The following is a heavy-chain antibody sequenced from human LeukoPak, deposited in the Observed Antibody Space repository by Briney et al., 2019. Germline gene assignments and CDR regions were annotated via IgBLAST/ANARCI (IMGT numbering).Heavy chain of an antibody. D-gene: IGHD2-2*01. V-gene: IGHV1-24*01. J-gene: IGHJ4*02. CDR1: GYTLTELS. CDR3: ATGPMPAAYFDY. CDR2: FDPEDGET. Sequence: ASVKVSCKVSGYTLTELSMHWVRQAPGKGLEWMGGFDPEDGETIYAQKFQGRVTMTEDTSTDTAYMALSSLRSEDTAVYYCATGPMPAAYFDYWGQGTLVTVSS.